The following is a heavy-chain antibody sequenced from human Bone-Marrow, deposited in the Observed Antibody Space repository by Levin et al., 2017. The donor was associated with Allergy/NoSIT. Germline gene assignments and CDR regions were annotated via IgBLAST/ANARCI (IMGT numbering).Heavy chain of an antibody. D-gene: IGHD6-19*01. J-gene: IGHJ4*02. CDR3: AKDIAVTGITHLDY. Sequence: GESLKISCAASGFTFSNYAMSWVRQAPGKGLQWVSSITKSGDAAFYADSVKGRFTISRDNSKNTLSLQMNTLRAEDTALYYCAKDIAVTGITHLDYWGQGTLVTVSS. CDR2: ITKSGDAA. CDR1: GFTFSNYA. V-gene: IGHV3-23*01.